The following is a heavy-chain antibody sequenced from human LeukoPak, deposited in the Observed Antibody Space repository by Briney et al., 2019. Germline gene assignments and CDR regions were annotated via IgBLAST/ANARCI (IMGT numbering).Heavy chain of an antibody. Sequence: GGSLRLSCAASGFTFSNYVMSWVRQAPGKGLEWVSGISGSGDSTYYADSVKGRFTISRDNSKNALYLQMNSLRVEDTATYYCAKVRAPSGWFISDYWGQGTLVTVSS. D-gene: IGHD6-19*01. J-gene: IGHJ4*02. CDR1: GFTFSNYV. CDR2: ISGSGDST. V-gene: IGHV3-23*01. CDR3: AKVRAPSGWFISDY.